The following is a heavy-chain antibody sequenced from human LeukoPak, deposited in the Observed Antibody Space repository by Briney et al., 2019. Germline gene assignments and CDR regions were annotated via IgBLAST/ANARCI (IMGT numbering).Heavy chain of an antibody. CDR3: AGEVYDSSGYFDY. V-gene: IGHV1-69*13. D-gene: IGHD3-22*01. CDR2: IIPIFGTA. J-gene: IGHJ4*02. Sequence: SVKVSWKASGGTFSSYAISWVRQAPGQGLEWMGGIIPIFGTANYAQKFQGRVTITADESTSTAYMELSSLRSEDTAVYYCAGEVYDSSGYFDYWGQGTLVTVSS. CDR1: GGTFSSYA.